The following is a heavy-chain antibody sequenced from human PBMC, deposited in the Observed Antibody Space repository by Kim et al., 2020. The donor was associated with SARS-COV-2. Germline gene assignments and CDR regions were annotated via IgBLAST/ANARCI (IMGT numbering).Heavy chain of an antibody. CDR2: ISGGGERT. CDR1: GFTFSSYA. D-gene: IGHD1-26*01. V-gene: IGHV3-23*01. J-gene: IGHJ4*02. Sequence: GGSLRLSCAASGFTFSSYAMSWVRQVPGKGLEWVSAISGGGERTYYADSVRGRFTLSRDNSKDTVFLQVDSLRVGDTALYYSAKWREGSMDYFDYWGQGTLVTVSS. CDR3: AKWREGSMDYFDY.